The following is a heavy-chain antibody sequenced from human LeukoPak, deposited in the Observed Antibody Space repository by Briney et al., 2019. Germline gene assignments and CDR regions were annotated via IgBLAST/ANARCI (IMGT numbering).Heavy chain of an antibody. CDR2: ISSSSSAI. Sequence: GGSLRLSCAASGFTFSSYSMNWVRQAPGKGLEWVSYISSSSSAIYYADSVKGRFTISRDNAKNSLYLQMNSLRAEDTAVYYCAKGHCSSTSCYPYYYHYMDVWGKGTTVTVSS. CDR1: GFTFSSYS. V-gene: IGHV3-48*04. CDR3: AKGHCSSTSCYPYYYHYMDV. J-gene: IGHJ6*03. D-gene: IGHD2-2*01.